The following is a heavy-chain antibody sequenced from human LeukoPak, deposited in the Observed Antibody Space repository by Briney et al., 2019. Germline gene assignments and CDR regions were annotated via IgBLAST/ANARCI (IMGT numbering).Heavy chain of an antibody. CDR2: INSDGSST. Sequence: GGSLRLSCAASGFTFSSYWMHWVRQAPGKGLVWVSRINSDGSSTRYADSVKGRFTISRDNAKNSLYLQMNSLRVEDMALYYCAKDRGYSYGYGFFDYWGQGTLVTVSS. CDR1: GFTFSSYW. D-gene: IGHD5-18*01. CDR3: AKDRGYSYGYGFFDY. V-gene: IGHV3-74*01. J-gene: IGHJ4*02.